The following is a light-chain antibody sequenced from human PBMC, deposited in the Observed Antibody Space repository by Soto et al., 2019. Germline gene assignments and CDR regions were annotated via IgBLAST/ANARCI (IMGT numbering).Light chain of an antibody. V-gene: IGKV3-15*01. CDR1: QSVSSK. J-gene: IGKJ4*01. CDR3: QQYHTWPIT. CDR2: DTS. Sequence: EFVLTQSPGTLSLSPGERATLSCRASQSVSSKLAWYQQKPGQAPSLLIYDTSTRATGIPARFSGTGSGTDFTLTISSLQPEDLGVYYCQQYHTWPITFGGGTKVDIK.